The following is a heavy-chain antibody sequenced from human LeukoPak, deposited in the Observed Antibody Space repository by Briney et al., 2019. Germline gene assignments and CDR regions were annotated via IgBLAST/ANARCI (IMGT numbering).Heavy chain of an antibody. CDR3: ARRYSGYGFDY. D-gene: IGHD5-12*01. CDR1: GESFSGYY. J-gene: IGHJ4*02. Sequence: SETLSLTCAVYGESFSGYYWNWIRQPPGKGLEWIGEVSHSGSTYYNPSLKSRVTMSADTSKNQFSLKLTSVSAADTAVYYCARRYSGYGFDYWGQGTLVTVSS. V-gene: IGHV4-34*01. CDR2: VSHSGST.